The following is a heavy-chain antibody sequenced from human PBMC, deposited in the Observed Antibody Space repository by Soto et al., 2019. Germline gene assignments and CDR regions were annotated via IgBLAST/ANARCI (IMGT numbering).Heavy chain of an antibody. CDR3: LKDAPNGSIDD. CDR1: GFRFEQYV. V-gene: IGHV3-9*01. Sequence: VQVVASGGGLVQPGRSLRLSCAVSGFRFEQYVMHWVRQPPGKGLGCVSTVSPTGDTVAYADSVEGRFTVSRDNAKNSLELQMNSLKGDATAFYYCLKDAPNGSIDDWGQGTLVTVSS. J-gene: IGHJ4*02. D-gene: IGHD3-10*01. CDR2: VSPTGDTV.